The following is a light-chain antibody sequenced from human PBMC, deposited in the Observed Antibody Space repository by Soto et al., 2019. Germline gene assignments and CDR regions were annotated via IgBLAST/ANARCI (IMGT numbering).Light chain of an antibody. J-gene: IGKJ4*01. V-gene: IGKV1-5*01. CDR3: QQANSFPLT. CDR2: DAS. Sequence: DIQMTQSPSTLSGSVGDRVTITCRASQGINKWLAWYQQKPGKAPKFLIYDASTLETGVPSRFSGSGSGTEFTLTISSLQPEDFATYYCQQANSFPLTFGGGTKVDIK. CDR1: QGINKW.